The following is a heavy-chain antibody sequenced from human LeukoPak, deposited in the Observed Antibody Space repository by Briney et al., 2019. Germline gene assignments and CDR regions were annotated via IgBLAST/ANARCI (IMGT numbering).Heavy chain of an antibody. CDR3: ATPGGILWFGDQDGMDV. V-gene: IGHV3-30-3*01. CDR1: GFTFSSFA. CDR2: ISYDGSNK. D-gene: IGHD3-10*01. Sequence: GGSLRLSCAASGFTFSSFAMHWVRQAPGKGLEWVAVISYDGSNKYDADSVKGRFTISRDNSKNTLHLQMNSLRAEDTAVYYCATPGGILWFGDQDGMDVWGHGTTVAVSS. J-gene: IGHJ6*02.